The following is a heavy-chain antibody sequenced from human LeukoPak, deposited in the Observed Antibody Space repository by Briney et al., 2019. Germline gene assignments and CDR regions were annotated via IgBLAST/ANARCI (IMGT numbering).Heavy chain of an antibody. J-gene: IGHJ4*02. D-gene: IGHD5-18*01. Sequence: GSLRLSCAASGFTFSSCGMSWVRQAPGKGLEWVSALSDSGSSTFYADSVKGRFTISRDNSKNTLYLQMNRLRAEDTAVYYCARHLSGVTGYTYGRGIDYWGQGTLVTVSS. CDR3: ARHLSGVTGYTYGRGIDY. CDR2: LSDSGSST. CDR1: GFTFSSCG. V-gene: IGHV3-23*01.